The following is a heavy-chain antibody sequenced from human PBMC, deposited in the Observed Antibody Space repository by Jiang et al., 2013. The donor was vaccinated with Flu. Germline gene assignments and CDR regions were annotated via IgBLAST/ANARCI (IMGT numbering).Heavy chain of an antibody. D-gene: IGHD4-17*01. V-gene: IGHV7-4-1*02. J-gene: IGHJ1*01. CDR2: INPNTGNP. Sequence: LKRPGDLSEDFLQDFWIQLHYIFCKLGATGPGQGLEWMGWINPNTGNPIYAQGFTGRFVFSLDTSVSTAYLQINNLETADTAVYYCARRSPTDYWGQGTLVTVSS. CDR3: ARRSPTDY. CDR1: IQLHYIF.